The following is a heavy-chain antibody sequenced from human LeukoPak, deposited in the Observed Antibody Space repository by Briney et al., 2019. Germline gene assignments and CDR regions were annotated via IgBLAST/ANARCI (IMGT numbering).Heavy chain of an antibody. D-gene: IGHD1-14*01. CDR2: INGSGGST. CDR3: AKPARTDYTDY. Sequence: GGSLRLSCAASGFTFSSYAMNWVRQAPGKGLEWVSGINGSGGSTYYAGSVKGRFTISRDNSKSTLYLQMNSLRAEDTAVYYCAKPARTDYTDYWGQGTLVTVSS. V-gene: IGHV3-23*01. J-gene: IGHJ4*02. CDR1: GFTFSSYA.